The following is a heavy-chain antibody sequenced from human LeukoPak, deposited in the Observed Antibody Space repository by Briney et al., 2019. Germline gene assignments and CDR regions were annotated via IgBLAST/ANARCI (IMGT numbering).Heavy chain of an antibody. J-gene: IGHJ6*02. Sequence: GESLKISCKGSGYSFTSYWIGWVRQMPGKGLECMGIIYPGDSDTRYSPSFQGRVTISADKSISTAYLQWSSLKASDTAMYYCARQDYSSSGYYYYGMDVWGQGTTVTVSS. CDR2: IYPGDSDT. D-gene: IGHD6-6*01. CDR1: GYSFTSYW. CDR3: ARQDYSSSGYYYYGMDV. V-gene: IGHV5-51*01.